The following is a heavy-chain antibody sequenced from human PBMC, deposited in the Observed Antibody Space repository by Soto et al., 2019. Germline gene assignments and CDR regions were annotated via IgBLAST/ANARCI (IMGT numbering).Heavy chain of an antibody. J-gene: IGHJ3*02. Sequence: EVQLVESGGGLVQPGGSLRLSCAASGFTFSSYWMSWVRQAPGKGLEWVANIKQDGSEKYYVDSVKGRFTISRDNAKNSLYLQMNSLRAEDTAVYYCARGGVSLHQVLPFDIWGQGTMVTVSS. CDR3: ARGGVSLHQVLPFDI. D-gene: IGHD1-20*01. CDR1: GFTFSSYW. V-gene: IGHV3-7*01. CDR2: IKQDGSEK.